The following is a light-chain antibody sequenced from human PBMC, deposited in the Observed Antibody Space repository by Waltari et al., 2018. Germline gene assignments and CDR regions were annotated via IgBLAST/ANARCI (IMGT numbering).Light chain of an antibody. Sequence: DIVMTQSPDSLAVSLGERATINCRSSRRVLYSSNNKKYITWYQQKPGQPPKLLIYWAATRESGVPDRFSGSGSGTDVTLTISSLQAEDVAVYYCQQYYSTPWTFGQGTKVEIK. J-gene: IGKJ1*01. CDR2: WAA. CDR3: QQYYSTPWT. CDR1: RRVLYSSNNKKY. V-gene: IGKV4-1*01.